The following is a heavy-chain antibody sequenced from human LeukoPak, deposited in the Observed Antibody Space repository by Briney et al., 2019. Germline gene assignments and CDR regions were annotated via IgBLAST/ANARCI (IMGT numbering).Heavy chain of an antibody. Sequence: AASVKVSCKASGGTFSSYAISWVRQAPGQGLEWMGGIIPIFGTANYAQKFQGRVTITADESTSTAYMELSSLRSEDTAVYYCARDYGVYNAFDIWGQGTMVTVSS. V-gene: IGHV1-69*13. CDR3: ARDYGVYNAFDI. CDR1: GGTFSSYA. J-gene: IGHJ3*02. CDR2: IIPIFGTA. D-gene: IGHD4-17*01.